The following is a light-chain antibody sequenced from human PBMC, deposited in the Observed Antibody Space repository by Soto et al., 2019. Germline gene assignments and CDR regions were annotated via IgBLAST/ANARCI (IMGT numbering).Light chain of an antibody. V-gene: IGLV2-18*02. Sequence: QSALTQPRSLSGSPGQSVTISCTGTSSDVGAYNYVSWYQQYPGTAPKVMIYEVSSRPSGVSHRFSGSKSGNTASLTISGLQPEDEADYYCSSFTSRSTFNYVFGTGTKVTVL. CDR1: SSDVGAYNY. J-gene: IGLJ1*01. CDR3: SSFTSRSTFNYV. CDR2: EVS.